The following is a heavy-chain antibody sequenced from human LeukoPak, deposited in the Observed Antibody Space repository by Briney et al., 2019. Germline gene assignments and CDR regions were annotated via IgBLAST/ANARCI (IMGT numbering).Heavy chain of an antibody. CDR2: IYTSGST. Sequence: SETLSLTCTVSGGSISSYYWSWIRQPAGKGLEWIGRIYTSGSTNYNPSLKSRVTISVDTSKNQFSLKLGSVTAADTAVYYCAREVVVPAAIYYYYYMDVWGKGTTVTVSS. CDR3: AREVVVPAAIYYYYYMDV. J-gene: IGHJ6*03. V-gene: IGHV4-4*07. D-gene: IGHD2-2*02. CDR1: GGSISSYY.